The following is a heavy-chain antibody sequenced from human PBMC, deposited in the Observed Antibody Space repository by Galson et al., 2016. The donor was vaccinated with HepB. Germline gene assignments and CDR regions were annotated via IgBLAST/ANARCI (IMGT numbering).Heavy chain of an antibody. CDR2: ICDGGSA. CDR3: AVSMGGAFDWYDYLDY. Sequence: SLRLSCAASGFTVSSNCMSWVRQAPGKGLEWVSLICDGGSAYYTDSVKARFTISRDNAESTLYLQMNSLRVEDTALYYCAVSMGGAFDWYDYLDYWGQETLVAVTS. V-gene: IGHV3-66*01. D-gene: IGHD3-9*01. CDR1: GFTVSSNC. J-gene: IGHJ4*02.